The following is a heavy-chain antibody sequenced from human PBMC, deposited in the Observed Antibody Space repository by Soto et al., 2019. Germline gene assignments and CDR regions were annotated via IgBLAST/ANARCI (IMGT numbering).Heavy chain of an antibody. CDR3: AYGYCSGGSCETDYYYYYGMDV. J-gene: IGHJ6*02. D-gene: IGHD2-15*01. Sequence: QVQLVQSGAEVKKPGSSVKVSCKASGGTFSSYAISWVRHAPGQGLEWMGGIIPIFGTANYAQKFQGRVTITADESTSTAYMELSSLRSEDTAVYYCAYGYCSGGSCETDYYYYYGMDVWGQGTTVTVSS. V-gene: IGHV1-69*01. CDR1: GGTFSSYA. CDR2: IIPIFGTA.